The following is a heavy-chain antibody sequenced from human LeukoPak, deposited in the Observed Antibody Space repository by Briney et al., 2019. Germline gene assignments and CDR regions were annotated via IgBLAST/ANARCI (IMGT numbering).Heavy chain of an antibody. CDR3: ARDTRRYGVDP. CDR2: ISYDGSNK. Sequence: GGSLRLSCAASGFTFSSYGMHWVRQAPGKGLEWVAVISYDGSNKYYADSVKGRFTISRDNSKNTLYLQMNSLRAEDTAVYYCARDTRRYGVDPWGQGTLVTVSS. D-gene: IGHD4-17*01. CDR1: GFTFSSYG. J-gene: IGHJ5*02. V-gene: IGHV3-30*03.